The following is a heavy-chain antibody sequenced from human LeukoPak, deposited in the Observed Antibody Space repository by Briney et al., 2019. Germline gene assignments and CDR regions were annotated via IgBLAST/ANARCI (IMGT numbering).Heavy chain of an antibody. V-gene: IGHV1-2*06. J-gene: IGHJ5*02. Sequence: WASVKVSCKASGGTFSSYAISWVRQAPGQGLEWMGRIDPKSGDTNYAQKFQDRVTMTRDTSMNTAYMEISRLTYDDTAVYYCGRGIQSFNPWGQGTQVTVSS. CDR2: IDPKSGDT. CDR3: GRGIQSFNP. CDR1: GGTFSSYA.